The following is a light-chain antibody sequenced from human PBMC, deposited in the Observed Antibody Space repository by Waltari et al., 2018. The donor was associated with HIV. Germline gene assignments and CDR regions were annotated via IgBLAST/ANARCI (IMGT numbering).Light chain of an antibody. Sequence: NFMLTQPHSVSESPGKTVTISCTRSSGSIASNYVQWYQQRPGSSPTTVIYEDNQTPSGAPCRFSGSIDSSPNSASLTISGLKTEDEADYDCQSYDSSNHVVFGGGTKLTVL. V-gene: IGLV6-57*01. CDR3: QSYDSSNHVV. CDR2: EDN. CDR1: SGSIASNY. J-gene: IGLJ2*01.